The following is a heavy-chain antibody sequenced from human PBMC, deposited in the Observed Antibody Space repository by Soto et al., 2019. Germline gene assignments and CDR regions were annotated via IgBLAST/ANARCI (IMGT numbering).Heavy chain of an antibody. J-gene: IGHJ6*02. Sequence: EVQLLESGGGLVQPGRSLRLSCAVSGFTFSDYAMSWVRQAPGKGLEWVSSLSGSGSSTYYAYSVSGRFTISRDNLKDTVDLQMNRLRVEDTAIYYCAKGGESRSYNYAMHVWGQGTTVTVSS. D-gene: IGHD3-10*01. V-gene: IGHV3-23*01. CDR2: LSGSGSST. CDR3: AKGGESRSYNYAMHV. CDR1: GFTFSDYA.